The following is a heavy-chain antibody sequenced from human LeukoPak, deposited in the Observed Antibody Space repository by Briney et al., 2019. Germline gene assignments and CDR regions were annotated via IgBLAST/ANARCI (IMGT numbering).Heavy chain of an antibody. D-gene: IGHD3-22*01. V-gene: IGHV1-69*05. CDR3: ARDTAYYYDSSTIGSLDY. Sequence: GAPVKVSCKASGGTFSSYAISWVRQAPGQGLEWMGGIIPIFGTANYAQKFQGRVTITTDESTSTAYMELSSLRSEDTAVYYCARDTAYYYDSSTIGSLDYWGQGTLVTVSS. CDR1: GGTFSSYA. CDR2: IIPIFGTA. J-gene: IGHJ4*02.